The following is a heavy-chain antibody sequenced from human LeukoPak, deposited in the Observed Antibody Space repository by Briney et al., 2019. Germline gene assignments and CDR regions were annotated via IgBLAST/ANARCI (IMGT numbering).Heavy chain of an antibody. CDR3: ARTTYCSSTSCRKGFDY. CDR1: GYTFTGYY. J-gene: IGHJ4*02. D-gene: IGHD2-2*01. CDR2: IIPNSGGT. Sequence: ASVKVSCKASGYTFTGYYMHWVRQAPGQGLEWMGWIIPNSGGTNYAQKFQGRVAMTRDTSISTAYMDLSRLRSDDTAVYYCARTTYCSSTSCRKGFDYWGQGTLVTVSS. V-gene: IGHV1-2*02.